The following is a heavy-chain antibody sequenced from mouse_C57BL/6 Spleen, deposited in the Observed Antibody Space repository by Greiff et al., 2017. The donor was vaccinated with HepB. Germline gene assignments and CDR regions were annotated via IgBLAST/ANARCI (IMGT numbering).Heavy chain of an antibody. CDR1: GFTFSSYA. J-gene: IGHJ3*01. V-gene: IGHV5-4*01. CDR3: ARPVVGGSWFAY. Sequence: EVQVVESGGGLVKPGGSLKLSCAASGFTFSSYAMSWVRQTPEKRLEWVATISDGGSYTYYPDNVKGRFTISRDNAKNNLYLQMSHLKSEDTALYYCARPVVGGSWFAYWGQGTLVTVSA. D-gene: IGHD1-1*01. CDR2: ISDGGSYT.